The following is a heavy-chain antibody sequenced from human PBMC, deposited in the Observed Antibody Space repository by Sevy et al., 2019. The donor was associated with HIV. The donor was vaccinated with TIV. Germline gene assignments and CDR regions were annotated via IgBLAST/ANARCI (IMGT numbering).Heavy chain of an antibody. CDR1: GLTFTYAW. CDR2: IKSKADGGTT. J-gene: IGHJ6*02. V-gene: IGHV3-15*01. D-gene: IGHD2-8*02. CDR3: TTDPIIVLLVTDGMDV. Sequence: GGSLRLSCAASGLTFTYAWMSWVRQAPGKGLEWVGRIKSKADGGTTDYAAPVKGRFTISRDDSKNTLYLQMNSLKTDDTAVYYCTTDPIIVLLVTDGMDVWGQGTTVTVSS.